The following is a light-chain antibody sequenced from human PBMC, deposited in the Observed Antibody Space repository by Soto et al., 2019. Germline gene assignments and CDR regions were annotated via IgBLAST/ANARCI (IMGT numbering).Light chain of an antibody. CDR3: QSYDSSLSVV. CDR2: DNS. Sequence: QAVLTQPPSVSGAPGQRVTISCTGSSSNIGANYDVHWYQQLPGTAPKLLIYDNSNRPSGVPDRISGSKSGTSASLAITGLQAEDEADYYCQSYDSSLSVVFGGGTKVTVL. CDR1: SSNIGANYD. V-gene: IGLV1-40*01. J-gene: IGLJ2*01.